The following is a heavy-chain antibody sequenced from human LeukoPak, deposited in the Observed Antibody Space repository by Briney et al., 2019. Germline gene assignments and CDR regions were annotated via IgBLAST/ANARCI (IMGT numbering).Heavy chain of an antibody. J-gene: IGHJ6*03. CDR3: ARCIAGPYYYYYYYMDV. CDR1: GASISSGNYY. D-gene: IGHD6-13*01. Sequence: SETLSLTCTVSGASISSGNYYWGWIRQPPGKGLEWLGSIYYSGDTYNNPPRKSRVTISVDTSKNQFSLKLSSVTAADTAVYYCARCIAGPYYYYYYYMDVWGKGTTVTVSS. V-gene: IGHV4-39*07. CDR2: IYYSGDT.